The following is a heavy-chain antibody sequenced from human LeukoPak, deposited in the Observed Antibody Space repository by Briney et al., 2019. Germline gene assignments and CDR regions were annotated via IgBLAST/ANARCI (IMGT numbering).Heavy chain of an antibody. CDR3: ADRKNFQYRKGFGN. Sequence: SGPTLLNPTQTLTLTCTFSGFSLHTRGVGVGWIRQPPGRALEWLALIYWDDDRRYSPSLKSRLTITKDTSKNQVVLTMTNMDPVDTATLFCADRKNFQYRKGFGNWGQGTLVTVSS. CDR2: IYWDDDR. J-gene: IGHJ4*02. CDR1: GFSLHTRGVG. D-gene: IGHD3-16*01. V-gene: IGHV2-5*02.